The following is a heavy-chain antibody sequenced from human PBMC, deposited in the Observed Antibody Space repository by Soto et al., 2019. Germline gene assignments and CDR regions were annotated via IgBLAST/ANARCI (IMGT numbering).Heavy chain of an antibody. J-gene: IGHJ5*02. CDR2: INHRGST. Sequence: QVHLQQWGAGLLRPSETLSLTCAVYGESFIGYYWTWIRQPPGKGLEWIGEINHRGSTNYNPSLKSRVTMSIDTSKNQFSLKLSSVTAADTSVYYCARTDLVTTNWFDPWGQGTLVTVSA. CDR3: ARTDLVTTNWFDP. D-gene: IGHD5-12*01. V-gene: IGHV4-34*02. CDR1: GESFIGYY.